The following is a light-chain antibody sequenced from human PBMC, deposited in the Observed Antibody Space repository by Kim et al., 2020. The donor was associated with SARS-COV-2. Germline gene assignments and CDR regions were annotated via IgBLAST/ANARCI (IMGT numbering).Light chain of an antibody. V-gene: IGKV1-39*01. CDR3: QQSYSTPLHS. CDR2: AAS. Sequence: DFQMTQSPSSLSASVGDRVTITCRAGQNIGTYLNWYQQKPGKAPQLLIYAASSLRSGVPSRFSGSGSGTDFTLTIGSLQPDDFATYYCQQSYSTPLHSFGQGTKLEIK. J-gene: IGKJ2*03. CDR1: QNIGTY.